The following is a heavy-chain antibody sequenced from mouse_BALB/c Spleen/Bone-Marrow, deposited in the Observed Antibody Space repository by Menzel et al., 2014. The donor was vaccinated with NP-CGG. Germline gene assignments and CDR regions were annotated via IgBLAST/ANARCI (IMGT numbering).Heavy chain of an antibody. D-gene: IGHD1-2*01. Sequence: EVKVVESGGGLVQPGGSLKLSCVASGFDFSRNWMSWVRQAPGKGLEWIGEINPDSSSTYYAPSLRDKFIISRDNAKTTLYLQMSKVRSEDTALYYCAEHYYGHGGFAYWGQGTLVTVSA. CDR3: AEHYYGHGGFAY. J-gene: IGHJ3*01. CDR2: INPDSSST. V-gene: IGHV4-1*02. CDR1: GFDFSRNW.